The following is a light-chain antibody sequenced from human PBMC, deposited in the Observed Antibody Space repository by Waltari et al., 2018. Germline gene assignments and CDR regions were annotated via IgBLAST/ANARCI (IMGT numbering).Light chain of an antibody. Sequence: QSALTHPASVSGSRGQSITLSCTGCSSDTGCYNVVSWYQHHPGKAHKPILYGFNYRPSGVSNRFSGSKSGNTASLTISGLQADDEADYYCSSSAGSVVFGGGTKLTVL. J-gene: IGLJ3*02. CDR1: SSDTGCYNV. CDR2: GFN. V-gene: IGLV2-23*02. CDR3: SSSAGSVV.